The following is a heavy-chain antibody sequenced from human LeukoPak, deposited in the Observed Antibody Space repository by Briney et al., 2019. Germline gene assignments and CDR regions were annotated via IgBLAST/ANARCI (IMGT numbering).Heavy chain of an antibody. CDR3: ARDWREGEYVGATDNYYFDY. J-gene: IGHJ4*02. V-gene: IGHV1-46*01. CDR1: GYTFTSYY. D-gene: IGHD1-26*01. CDR2: INPSGGST. Sequence: ASVKVSCKASGYTFTSYYMHWVRQAPGRGLEWMGIINPSGGSTNYAQKFQGRVTMTRDTSTSTVYMELSSLRSEDTAAYYCARDWREGEYVGATDNYYFDYWGQGTLVTVSS.